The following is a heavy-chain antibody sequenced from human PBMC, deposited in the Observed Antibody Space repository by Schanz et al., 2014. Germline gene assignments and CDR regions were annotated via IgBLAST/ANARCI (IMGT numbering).Heavy chain of an antibody. D-gene: IGHD2-8*02. CDR1: GFTFSTHA. CDR2: ISGDHRNT. Sequence: EMQLLESGGGLIQPGGSLRLSCAASGFTFSTHAMSWVRQAPGKGLEWVSSISGDHRNTFYADSVKGRFTISRDNSKNTLYLQMNSLKTEDTAVYHCTASWWVEGAPSATLYGMDVWGQGTTXTVSS. V-gene: IGHV3-23*01. CDR3: TASWWVEGAPSATLYGMDV. J-gene: IGHJ6*02.